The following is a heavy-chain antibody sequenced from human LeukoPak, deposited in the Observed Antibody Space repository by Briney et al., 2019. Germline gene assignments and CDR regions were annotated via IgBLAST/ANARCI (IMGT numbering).Heavy chain of an antibody. Sequence: GASVKVSCKASGYTFTGYYMHWVRQAPGQGLEWMGRINPNSGGTNYAQKFQGRVTMTRDTSISTAYMELSRLRSDDTAVYYCASAKYYDSSGYLAGCFDYWGQGTLVTVSS. J-gene: IGHJ4*02. CDR1: GYTFTGYY. D-gene: IGHD3-22*01. CDR2: INPNSGGT. CDR3: ASAKYYDSSGYLAGCFDY. V-gene: IGHV1-2*06.